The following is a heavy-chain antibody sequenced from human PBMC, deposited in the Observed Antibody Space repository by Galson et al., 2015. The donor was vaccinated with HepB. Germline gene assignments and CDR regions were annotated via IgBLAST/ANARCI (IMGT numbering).Heavy chain of an antibody. CDR3: ARGTTVTRSYYYMDV. CDR1: GYTFTSYD. CDR2: ISPYNGNT. J-gene: IGHJ6*03. V-gene: IGHV1-18*01. Sequence: SVKVSCKASGYTFTSYDITWVRQAPGQGLEWMGWISPYNGNTKYAQKVQGRVTMTTDTSTSTAYMELRSLRSDDTAMYYCARGTTVTRSYYYMDVWGKGTTVTVSS. D-gene: IGHD4-11*01.